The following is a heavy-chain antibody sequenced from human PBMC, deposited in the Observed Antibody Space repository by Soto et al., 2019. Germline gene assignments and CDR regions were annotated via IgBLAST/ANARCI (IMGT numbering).Heavy chain of an antibody. V-gene: IGHV4-34*01. J-gene: IGHJ4*02. Sequence: QVQLQQWGAGLLKPSETLSLTCAVYGGSFSGYYWSWIRQSPGKGLEWIGEISHSGSTIYNPPLVSRVTISADTSKNQFSLRLSSVTAADTALYYCARYCRSATCYCVFDYWGQGTLVTVSS. CDR3: ARYCRSATCYCVFDY. CDR1: GGSFSGYY. CDR2: ISHSGST. D-gene: IGHD2-2*01.